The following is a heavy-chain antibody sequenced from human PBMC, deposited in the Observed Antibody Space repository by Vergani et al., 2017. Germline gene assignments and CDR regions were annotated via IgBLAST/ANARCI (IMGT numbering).Heavy chain of an antibody. Sequence: QVQLVESGGGVVQPGESLRLSCAASGFHFDQYGMHWVRQAPGKGLEWVGYLRADSTGQQYKDSVKGRFTISRDNSKNTMYLQMNSVRSDDTAIDYWAKDRKSTWYGLDYWGRGTLVTVSS. CDR3: AKDRKSTWYGLDY. J-gene: IGHJ4*02. V-gene: IGHV3-30*02. CDR2: LRADSTGQ. CDR1: GFHFDQYG. D-gene: IGHD6-13*01.